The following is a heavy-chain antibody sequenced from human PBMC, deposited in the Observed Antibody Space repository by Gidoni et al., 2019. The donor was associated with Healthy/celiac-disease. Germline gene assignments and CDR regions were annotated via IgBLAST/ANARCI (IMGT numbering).Heavy chain of an antibody. CDR2: ISSNGGST. J-gene: IGHJ6*02. Sequence: EVQLVESGGGLVQPGGSLRLSCAASGFTFSSYAMPWVRQAPGKGLEYVSAISSNGGSTYYANSVKGRFTISRDNSKNTLYLQMGSLRAEDMAVYYCARGEDTAMEHDYYYYGMDVWGQGTTVTVSS. CDR1: GFTFSSYA. CDR3: ARGEDTAMEHDYYYYGMDV. V-gene: IGHV3-64*01. D-gene: IGHD5-18*01.